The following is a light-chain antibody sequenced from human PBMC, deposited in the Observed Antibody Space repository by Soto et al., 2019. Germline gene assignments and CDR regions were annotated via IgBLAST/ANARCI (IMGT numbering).Light chain of an antibody. CDR2: VGTGGIVG. Sequence: QAVVTQPPSASASLGASVTLTCTLSSGYSNYKVDWYQQRPGKGPRFVMRVGTGGIVGSKGDGIPDRFSVLGSGLNRYLTIKNIHEEDESDYHCGADHGSGSNFVYVFGTGTKLTVL. CDR1: SGYSNYK. J-gene: IGLJ1*01. CDR3: GADHGSGSNFVYV. V-gene: IGLV9-49*01.